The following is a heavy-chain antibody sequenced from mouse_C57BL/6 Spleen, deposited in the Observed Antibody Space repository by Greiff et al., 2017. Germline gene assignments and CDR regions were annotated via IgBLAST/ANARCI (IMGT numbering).Heavy chain of an antibody. CDR2: IYPGDGDT. CDR3: ARFDYDGTWFDY. D-gene: IGHD2-4*01. J-gene: IGHJ2*01. Sequence: QVQLQQPGAELVKPGASVKLSCKASGYTFTSYWMNWVKQRPGKGLEWIGQIYPGDGDTNYNGKFKGKATLTADKSSSTAYMQLSSLTSEDSAVYFCARFDYDGTWFDYWGQGTTLTVSS. V-gene: IGHV1-80*01. CDR1: GYTFTSYW.